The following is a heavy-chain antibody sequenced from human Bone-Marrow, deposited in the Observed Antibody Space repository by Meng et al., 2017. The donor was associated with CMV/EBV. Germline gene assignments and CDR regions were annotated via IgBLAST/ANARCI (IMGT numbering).Heavy chain of an antibody. J-gene: IGHJ4*02. D-gene: IGHD2-8*01. CDR1: GYTFTSYD. CDR3: ARGTIVLMVYALDY. Sequence: ASVKVSCKASGYTFTSYDINWVRQATGQGLEWMGWMNPSSGNTGYAQKFQGRVTMTRNTSISTAYMELSSLRSEDTAVYYCARGTIVLMVYALDYWGQGTLVTVSS. CDR2: MNPSSGNT. V-gene: IGHV1-8*01.